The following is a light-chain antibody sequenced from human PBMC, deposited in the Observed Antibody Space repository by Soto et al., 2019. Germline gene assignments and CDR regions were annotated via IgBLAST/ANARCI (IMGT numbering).Light chain of an antibody. CDR3: QQYASSPVT. Sequence: EIVLTQSPGTLSLSPGERATLSCRASQSVSSTYLAWYQQKPGQPPRLLIYGASSRATGIPDRFSGSGSGTDFTLNITRLESEDFAVYYCQQYASSPVTFGQGTRLDIK. CDR2: GAS. J-gene: IGKJ5*01. CDR1: QSVSSTY. V-gene: IGKV3-20*01.